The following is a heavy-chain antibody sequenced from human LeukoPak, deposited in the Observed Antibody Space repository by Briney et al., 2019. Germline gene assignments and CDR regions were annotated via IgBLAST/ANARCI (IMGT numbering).Heavy chain of an antibody. V-gene: IGHV1-18*01. CDR2: ISAYNGNT. D-gene: IGHD6-19*01. J-gene: IGHJ4*02. CDR3: ARDRRYVAAFSGFGY. Sequence: GASVKVSCKASGYTFTSYGISWVRQAPGQGLEWMGWISAYNGNTNYAQKLQGRVTMTTDTSTSTAYMELRSLRSDDTAVCYCARDRRYVAAFSGFGYWGQGTLVTVSS. CDR1: GYTFTSYG.